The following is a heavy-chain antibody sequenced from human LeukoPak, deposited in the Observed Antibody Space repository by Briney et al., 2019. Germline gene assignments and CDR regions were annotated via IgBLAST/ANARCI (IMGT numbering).Heavy chain of an antibody. J-gene: IGHJ5*02. D-gene: IGHD3-3*01. V-gene: IGHV4-34*01. CDR2: INHSGST. CDR1: GGSFSGYY. CDR3: ARGPLTIFGVVTVNWFDP. Sequence: SETLSLTCAVYGGSFSGYYWSWIRQPPGKGLEWIGEINHSGSTNYNPSLKSRVTISVDTSKNQFSLKLSSVTAADTAVCYCARGPLTIFGVVTVNWFDPWGQGTLVTVSS.